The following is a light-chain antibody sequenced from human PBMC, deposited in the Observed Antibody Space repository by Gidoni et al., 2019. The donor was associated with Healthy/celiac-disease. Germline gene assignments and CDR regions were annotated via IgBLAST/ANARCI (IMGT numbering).Light chain of an antibody. CDR3: QQRSNWPPYT. CDR1: QSVSSY. V-gene: IGKV3-11*01. Sequence: EIVLTQSPATLSLSPGERATLCCRASQSVSSYLAWYQQKPGQAPRLLIYDASNRATGIPARFSGSGSGTDFTLTISSLEPEDFAVYYCQQRSNWPPYTFGQGTKLEIK. CDR2: DAS. J-gene: IGKJ2*01.